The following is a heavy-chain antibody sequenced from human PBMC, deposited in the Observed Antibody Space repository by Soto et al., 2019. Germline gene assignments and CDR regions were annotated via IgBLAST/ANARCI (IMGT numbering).Heavy chain of an antibody. CDR1: GGTFSSYA. CDR3: ARGVRDCISTSCDLDY. V-gene: IGHV1-69*12. Sequence: QVQLVQSGAEVKKPGSSVKVSCKASGGTFSSYAISWVRQAPGQGLEWMGGIIPIFGTANYAQKFQGRVTITADESTSTSYMELSSLRSEDTAVYYCARGVRDCISTSCDLDYWGQGTLVTVSS. D-gene: IGHD2-2*01. J-gene: IGHJ4*02. CDR2: IIPIFGTA.